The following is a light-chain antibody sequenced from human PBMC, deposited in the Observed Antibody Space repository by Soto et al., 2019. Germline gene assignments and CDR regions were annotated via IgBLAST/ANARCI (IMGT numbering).Light chain of an antibody. CDR3: NSYTSSTTYV. Sequence: QSVLRQRPSVSVARRQRFTVSCTGSSSNIGAGYDVHWYQQLPGTAPKLLIYGNSNRPSGVPGRFSGSKSGNTASLTISGLQAEDEADYYCNSYTSSTTYVFGTGTKVTVL. CDR2: GNS. J-gene: IGLJ1*01. CDR1: SSNIGAGYD. V-gene: IGLV1-40*01.